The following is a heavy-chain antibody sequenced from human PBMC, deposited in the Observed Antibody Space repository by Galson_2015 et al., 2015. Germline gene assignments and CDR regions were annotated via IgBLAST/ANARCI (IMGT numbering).Heavy chain of an antibody. CDR3: ARAYCSGGACYGFDF. Sequence: SCKASGYTFTSFDLNWVRQATGQGLEWMGWMNPNSGNTGYAQKFQGRVTMTRNPSISTAYMELSSLRSEDTAVYYCARAYCSGGACYGFDFWGQGSQVTVSS. J-gene: IGHJ4*02. CDR1: GYTFTSFD. CDR2: MNPNSGNT. V-gene: IGHV1-8*01. D-gene: IGHD2-15*01.